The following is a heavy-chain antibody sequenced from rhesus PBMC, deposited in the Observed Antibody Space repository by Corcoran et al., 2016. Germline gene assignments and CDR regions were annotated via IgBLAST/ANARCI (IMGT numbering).Heavy chain of an antibody. V-gene: IGHV4-173*01. J-gene: IGHJ2*01. D-gene: IGHD5-24*01. Sequence: QVQLQESGPGLVKPSETLSLTCAVSGGSVSMNYWRWIRPPPATGLEWMGRISGSGGSTDYNPSLKSRVTISTDTSKNQFSLKLSSVTAADTAVYYCARATYSGYSYVDWYFDLWGPGTPITISS. CDR3: ARATYSGYSYVDWYFDL. CDR1: GGSVSMNY. CDR2: ISGSGGST.